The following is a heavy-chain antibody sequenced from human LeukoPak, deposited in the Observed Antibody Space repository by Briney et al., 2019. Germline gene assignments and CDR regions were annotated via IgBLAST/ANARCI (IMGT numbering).Heavy chain of an antibody. CDR3: ARDREPRGQNDAFDI. D-gene: IGHD1-14*01. CDR2: IYHSGST. J-gene: IGHJ3*02. V-gene: IGHV4-38-2*02. Sequence: PSETLSLTCTVSGYSISSGYHWGWIRQPPGKGLEWIGSIYHSGSTFYNPSLKSRVTISVDTSKNQFSLKLSSVTAADTAVYYCARDREPRGQNDAFDIWGQGTMVTVSS. CDR1: GYSISSGYH.